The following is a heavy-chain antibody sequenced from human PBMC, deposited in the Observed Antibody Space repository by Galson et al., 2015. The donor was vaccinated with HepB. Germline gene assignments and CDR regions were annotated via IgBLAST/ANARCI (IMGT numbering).Heavy chain of an antibody. CDR1: GFIFSDHA. Sequence: SLRLSCAASGFIFSDHAVRWVRQAPGKGLEWVSSISGSGDATYYADSVKGRFTISRDNSKNTVFLQMNRLRGEDTAVYYCTKAQGTSTDYWGQGTLVTVSS. J-gene: IGHJ4*02. CDR2: ISGSGDAT. CDR3: TKAQGTSTDY. V-gene: IGHV3-23*01. D-gene: IGHD2-2*01.